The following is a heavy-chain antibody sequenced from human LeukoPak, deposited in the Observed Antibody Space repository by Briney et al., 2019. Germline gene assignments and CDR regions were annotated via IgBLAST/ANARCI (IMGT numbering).Heavy chain of an antibody. Sequence: PSETLSLTCGVSGGSFSFYYWSWIRQPPGKGLEWIGEISQSGSTNYNPSLKSRVTISVDTSKNQFSLKLSSVTAADTAVYFCARVYYGRTYDYWYFDLWGRGTLVTVSS. CDR2: ISQSGST. CDR3: ARVYYGRTYDYWYFDL. J-gene: IGHJ2*01. CDR1: GGSFSFYY. D-gene: IGHD3-10*01. V-gene: IGHV4-34*01.